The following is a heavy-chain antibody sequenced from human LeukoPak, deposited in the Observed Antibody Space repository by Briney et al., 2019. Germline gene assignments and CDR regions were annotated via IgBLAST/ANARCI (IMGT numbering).Heavy chain of an antibody. V-gene: IGHV4-59*12. J-gene: IGHJ3*02. CDR3: ARDFVNSGSYIRFGAFDI. CDR1: GGSISSYY. Sequence: PSETLSLTCTVSGGSISSYYWSWIRQPPGKGLEWIGYIYYSGSTNYNPSLKSRVTISVDTSKNQFSLKLSSVTAADTAVYYCARDFVNSGSYIRFGAFDIWGQGTMVTVSS. D-gene: IGHD1-26*01. CDR2: IYYSGST.